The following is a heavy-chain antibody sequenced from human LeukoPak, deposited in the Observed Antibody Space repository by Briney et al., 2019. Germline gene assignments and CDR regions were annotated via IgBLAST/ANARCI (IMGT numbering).Heavy chain of an antibody. Sequence: SETLSLTRTGSGGSISSYLWALIRQPAGKGLEWIGRIYTTGSTHYKPSLNSRLTKSVDTSKNQFSLKLSSLSAADTAVYYCARQIAGAGKARFDFWGQGTLVTVSS. CDR2: IYTTGST. CDR1: GGSISSYL. V-gene: IGHV4-4*07. J-gene: IGHJ4*02. D-gene: IGHD6-19*01. CDR3: ARQIAGAGKARFDF.